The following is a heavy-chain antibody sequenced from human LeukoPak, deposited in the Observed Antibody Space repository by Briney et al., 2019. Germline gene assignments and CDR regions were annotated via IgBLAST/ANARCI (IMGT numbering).Heavy chain of an antibody. J-gene: IGHJ4*02. CDR2: IKSKTAGGTT. CDR1: GFTFSNAW. V-gene: IGHV3-15*01. D-gene: IGHD6-19*01. CDR3: TTDSSRVDY. Sequence: GGSLRLSCAASGFTFSNAWMSWVRQAPGKGRECVGCIKSKTAGGTTDYAAPVKGRFIISRDDSKNTLYLQMNSLKTEDTAVYYCTTDSSRVDYWGQGTLVTVSS.